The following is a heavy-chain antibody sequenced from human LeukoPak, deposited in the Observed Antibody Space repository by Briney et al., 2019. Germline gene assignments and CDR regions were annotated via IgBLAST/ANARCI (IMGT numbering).Heavy chain of an antibody. CDR2: INHSGST. J-gene: IGHJ4*02. CDR3: ARGGEPFTMVRGVPLGY. V-gene: IGHV4-34*01. Sequence: PSETLSLSCVVYGGSFSGYYWSGIRQPPGKGLEWMGEINHSGSTNYNPSLKSQVTISLDTSKSQFSLKLSYVTAAGTAVYYCARGGEPFTMVRGVPLGYWGQGTLVTVSS. CDR1: GGSFSGYY. D-gene: IGHD3-10*01.